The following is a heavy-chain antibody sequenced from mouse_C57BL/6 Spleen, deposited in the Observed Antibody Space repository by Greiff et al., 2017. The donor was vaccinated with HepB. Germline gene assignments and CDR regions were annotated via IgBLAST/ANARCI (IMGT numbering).Heavy chain of an antibody. CDR1: GYTFTSYW. J-gene: IGHJ2*01. CDR2: IYPSDSET. CDR3: ARSLTGIYFDY. Sequence: QVQLKQPGAELVRPGSSVKLSCKASGYTFTSYWMDWVKQRPGQGLEWIGNIYPSDSETHYNQKFKDKATLTVDKSSSTAYMQLSSLTSEDSAVYYCARSLTGIYFDYWGQGTTLTVSS. D-gene: IGHD4-1*01. V-gene: IGHV1-61*01.